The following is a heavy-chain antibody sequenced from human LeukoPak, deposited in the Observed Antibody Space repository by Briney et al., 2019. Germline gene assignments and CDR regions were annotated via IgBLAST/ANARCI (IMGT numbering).Heavy chain of an antibody. J-gene: IGHJ4*02. CDR2: ISGSGGST. CDR3: AKAYYDFWSGYYNY. CDR1: GFTVSSNY. D-gene: IGHD3-3*01. V-gene: IGHV3-23*01. Sequence: PGGSLRLSCAASGFTVSSNYMSWVRQVPGKGLEWVSAISGSGGSTYYADSVKGRFTISRDNSKNTLYLQMNSLRAEDTAVYYCAKAYYDFWSGYYNYWGQGTLVTVSS.